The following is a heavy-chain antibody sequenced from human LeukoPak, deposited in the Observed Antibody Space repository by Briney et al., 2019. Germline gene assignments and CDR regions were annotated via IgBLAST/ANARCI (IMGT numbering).Heavy chain of an antibody. V-gene: IGHV4-59*08. CDR1: GGSISSYY. J-gene: IGHJ5*02. CDR3: ARGLEHSSSTNWFDP. CDR2: FSYTGSA. Sequence: PSETLSLTCTVSGGSISSYYWSWIRQPPGKGLEWIGYFSYTGSANYNPSLKSRVTISVDTSKNQFSLKLSSVTAADTAVYFCARGLEHSSSTNWFDPWGQGTLVIVSS. D-gene: IGHD6-6*01.